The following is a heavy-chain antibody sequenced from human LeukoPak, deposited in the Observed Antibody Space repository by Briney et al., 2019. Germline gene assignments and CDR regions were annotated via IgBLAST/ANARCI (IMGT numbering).Heavy chain of an antibody. V-gene: IGHV4-39*01. J-gene: IGHJ4*02. CDR1: GGSISISSHY. CDR3: ARLADRARGGHFDY. Sequence: SETLSLTCTVSGGSISISSHYWAWIRQPPGKGLECIGNIYYSGSTYYNPSLKSRVTMSLDTSKNQFSLKVTSVTAADTAIYYCARLADRARGGHFDYWGQGMLVTVSS. D-gene: IGHD6-25*01. CDR2: IYYSGST.